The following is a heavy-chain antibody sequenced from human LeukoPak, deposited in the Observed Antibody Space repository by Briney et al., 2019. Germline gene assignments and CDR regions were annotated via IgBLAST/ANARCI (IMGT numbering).Heavy chain of an antibody. V-gene: IGHV3-7*03. D-gene: IGHD6-19*01. Sequence: PGGSLRLSCAASGFTFSSFGIHWVRQAPGKGLEWVANIKEDGSQKYYVDSVKGRFTISRDNAKNSLFLQTNSLRVDDTAVYYCARDSGWFRFDYWGQGTLVTVSS. CDR1: GFTFSSFG. CDR2: IKEDGSQK. J-gene: IGHJ4*02. CDR3: ARDSGWFRFDY.